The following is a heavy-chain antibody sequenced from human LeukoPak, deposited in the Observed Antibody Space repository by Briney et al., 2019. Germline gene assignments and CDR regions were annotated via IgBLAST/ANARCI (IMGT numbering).Heavy chain of an antibody. V-gene: IGHV3-30-3*01. D-gene: IGHD3-3*01. Sequence: PGGSLRLSCAASGFTFSSYAMHWVCQAPGKGLEWVAVISYDGSNKYYADSVKGRFTISRDNSKNTLYLQMNSLRAEDTAVYYCARGDYDFWSGYYGYYYYGMDVWGQGTTVTVSS. CDR3: ARGDYDFWSGYYGYYYYGMDV. J-gene: IGHJ6*02. CDR2: ISYDGSNK. CDR1: GFTFSSYA.